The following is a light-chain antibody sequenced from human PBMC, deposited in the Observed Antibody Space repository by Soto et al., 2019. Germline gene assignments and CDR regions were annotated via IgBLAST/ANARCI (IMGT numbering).Light chain of an antibody. Sequence: EIVLTQSPGTLSLSAGDRATLSCRASQSVNSNFLAWYQQKLGQAPRLLIYGASSRATGIPDTFCGSGSGTDFTLTISRLEPGDFAVYYCQQYGTSPWTFGQGTKVEIK. V-gene: IGKV3-20*01. CDR1: QSVNSNF. CDR2: GAS. J-gene: IGKJ1*01. CDR3: QQYGTSPWT.